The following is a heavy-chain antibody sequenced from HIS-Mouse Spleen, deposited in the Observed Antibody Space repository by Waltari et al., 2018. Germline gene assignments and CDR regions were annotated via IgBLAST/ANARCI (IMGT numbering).Heavy chain of an antibody. J-gene: IGHJ4*02. V-gene: IGHV4-34*01. D-gene: IGHD3-10*01. Sequence: HVQLQQWGAGLLKPSETLSLTCAVYGGSFSGYYWSWIRQPPGKGLVWIGEINHSGSTNYNPSHKSRVTISVDTSKNQFSLKLSSVTAADTAVYYCARVGGGFDYWGQGTLVTVSS. CDR3: ARVGGGFDY. CDR2: INHSGST. CDR1: GGSFSGYY.